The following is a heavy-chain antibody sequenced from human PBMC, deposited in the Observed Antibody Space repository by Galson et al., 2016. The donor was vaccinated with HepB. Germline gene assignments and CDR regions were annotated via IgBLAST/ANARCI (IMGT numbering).Heavy chain of an antibody. CDR3: ASDDVSGYDLGLDY. V-gene: IGHV1-46*01. Sequence: SVKVSCKASGYTFINYYINWVRQAPGHGLEWMGLIAPIGETTTYAPKFQGRVTMTKDTSTSTVYMELSSLTCDDTAVYYCASDDVSGYDLGLDYWGQGTLVTVSS. D-gene: IGHD3-22*01. CDR2: IAPIGETT. J-gene: IGHJ4*02. CDR1: GYTFINYY.